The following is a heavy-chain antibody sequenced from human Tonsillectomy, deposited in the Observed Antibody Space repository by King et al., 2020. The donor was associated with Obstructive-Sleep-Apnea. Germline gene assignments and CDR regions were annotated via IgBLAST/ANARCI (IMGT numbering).Heavy chain of an antibody. J-gene: IGHJ6*02. Sequence: VQLVESGAEVKKPGASVKVSCKASGYTFTDYYMHWVRQAPGQGLEWMGWINPNSGGTHFAQKFQGWVTMTRDTSISSAYMELSRLKSDDTAVYYCARELGDNWNEKGLDVWGQGTTVTVSS. D-gene: IGHD1-1*01. CDR1: GYTFTDYY. V-gene: IGHV1-2*04. CDR2: INPNSGGT. CDR3: ARELGDNWNEKGLDV.